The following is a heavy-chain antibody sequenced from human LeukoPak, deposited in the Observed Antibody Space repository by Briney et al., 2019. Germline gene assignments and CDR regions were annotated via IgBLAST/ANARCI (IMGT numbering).Heavy chain of an antibody. V-gene: IGHV1-18*01. CDR1: GYTFMSYG. CDR2: ITTYNDNT. D-gene: IGHD2-2*01. CDR3: ARGGYRYCSSTSCGWGAFDI. Sequence: ASVKVSCKASGYTFMSYGISWVRQAPGQGLEWMGWITTYNDNTNYAQKLQGRVTMATDTSTSTAYMELRSLRSDDTAVYYCARGGYRYCSSTSCGWGAFDIWGQGTMVTVSS. J-gene: IGHJ3*02.